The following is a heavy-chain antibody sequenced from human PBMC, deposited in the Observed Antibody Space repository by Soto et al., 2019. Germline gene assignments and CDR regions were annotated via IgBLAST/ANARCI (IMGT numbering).Heavy chain of an antibody. V-gene: IGHV3-15*01. CDR3: TTDRLVAAIFMDY. J-gene: IGHJ4*02. D-gene: IGHD2-15*01. Sequence: EVQLVESGGGLVKPGGSLRLSCAASGFTFSNAWMSWVRQAPGKGLEWVGRIKSKTDGGTTDYAAPVKGRFTISRDDSKNTLYLQMNSLKTKNTAVYYCTTDRLVAAIFMDYWGQGTLVTVSS. CDR2: IKSKTDGGTT. CDR1: GFTFSNAW.